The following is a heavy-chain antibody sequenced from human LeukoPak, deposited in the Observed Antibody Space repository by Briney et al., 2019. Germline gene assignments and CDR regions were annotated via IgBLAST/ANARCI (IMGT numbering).Heavy chain of an antibody. CDR1: GYTFENYG. D-gene: IGHD1/OR15-1a*01. CDR2: ISGYNGNT. V-gene: IGHV1-18*01. J-gene: IGHJ3*02. CDR3: ARTTAGATEGAFDI. Sequence: ASVKVSCKASGYTFENYGITWVRQAPGQGLEWMGWISGYNGNTDYAEKLQGRVTMTTDTSTSTAYMELRSLRSDDTAVYYCARTTAGATEGAFDIWDQGTMVTVSS.